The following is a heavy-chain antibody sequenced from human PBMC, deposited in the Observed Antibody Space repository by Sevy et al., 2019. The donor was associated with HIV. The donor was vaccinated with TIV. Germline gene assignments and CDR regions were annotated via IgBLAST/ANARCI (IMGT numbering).Heavy chain of an antibody. CDR1: GFTFSSYG. D-gene: IGHD3-10*01. CDR2: ISYDGSNK. V-gene: IGHV3-30*18. Sequence: GGSLRLSCAASGFTFSSYGMHWVRQAPGKGLEWVAVISYDGSNKYYADSVKGRFTISRDNSKNTLYLQMNSLRAEDTAVYYCAKDSPLVRDKGAFDYWGQGNLVTVSS. J-gene: IGHJ4*02. CDR3: AKDSPLVRDKGAFDY.